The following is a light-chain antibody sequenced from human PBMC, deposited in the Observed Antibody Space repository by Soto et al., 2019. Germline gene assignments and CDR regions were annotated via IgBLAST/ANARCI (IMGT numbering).Light chain of an antibody. J-gene: IGLJ3*02. CDR1: GSDVGDSSH. CDR3: AAWDDSLNGWV. CDR2: YDD. V-gene: IGLV1-36*01. Sequence: QSALTQPRSVSGSPGQSVTISCTATGSDVGDSSHVSWYQLHPGKAPKLLIYYDDLLPSGVSDRFSGSKSGTSASLAISGLQSEDEADYYCAAWDDSLNGWVFGGGTKLTVL.